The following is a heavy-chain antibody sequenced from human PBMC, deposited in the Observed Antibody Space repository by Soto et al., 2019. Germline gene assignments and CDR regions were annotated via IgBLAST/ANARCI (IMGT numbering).Heavy chain of an antibody. CDR1: GFTFSSYG. Sequence: QVQLVESGGGVVQPGRSLRLSCVASGFTFSSYGMHWVRQAPGKGLEWVAIISYDGSNTYYAASVKGRFTSSRDNSKNTLYLHMNSLRAEYTSVYYCAKEGGLSGSYYISSSYYFDYWGQGTLVTVSS. CDR3: AKEGGLSGSYYISSSYYFDY. V-gene: IGHV3-30*18. CDR2: ISYDGSNT. J-gene: IGHJ4*02. D-gene: IGHD1-26*01.